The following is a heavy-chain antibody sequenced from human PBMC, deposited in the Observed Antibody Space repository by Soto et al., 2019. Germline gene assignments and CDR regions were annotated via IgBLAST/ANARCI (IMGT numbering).Heavy chain of an antibody. CDR3: AGEQDYYYYGMDV. Sequence: ASVKVSCKASGCTFSNYAINWVRQAPGQGLEWLGGVIPLFGTTNYAQKFQGRVTITADKSTSTAYMELSSLRSEDTAVYYCAGEQDYYYYGMDVWGQGTTVTVSS. V-gene: IGHV1-69*06. CDR2: VIPLFGTT. CDR1: GCTFSNYA. J-gene: IGHJ6*02.